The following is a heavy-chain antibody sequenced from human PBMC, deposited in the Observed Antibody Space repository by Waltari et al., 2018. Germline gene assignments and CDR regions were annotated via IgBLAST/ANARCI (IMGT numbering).Heavy chain of an antibody. J-gene: IGHJ4*02. V-gene: IGHV4-38-2*01. CDR1: GYSISSGYY. CDR3: ARRVSTGWQYNYFDY. Sequence: QVQLQESGPGLVKPSETLSLTCAVSGYSISSGYYWSWIRQPPGEGLEWIGCMHHSGTTYYIPSLMSRVTISVDTSKNQFSLKLSSVTAADTAVYYCARRVSTGWQYNYFDYWGQGTPVTVSS. D-gene: IGHD6-25*01. CDR2: MHHSGTT.